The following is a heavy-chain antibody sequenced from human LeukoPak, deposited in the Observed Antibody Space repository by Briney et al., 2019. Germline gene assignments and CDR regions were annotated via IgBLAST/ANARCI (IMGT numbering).Heavy chain of an antibody. D-gene: IGHD6-19*01. V-gene: IGHV3-21*04. CDR1: GFTFSTYN. Sequence: GGSLRLSCAASGFTFSTYNMNWLRQAPGKGLEWVSSITSGETYIYYADSVKGRFTISRDNSKNTLYLQMNSLRAEDTAVYYCAKPAVSGWYGFDYWGQGTLVTVSS. CDR2: ITSGETYI. CDR3: AKPAVSGWYGFDY. J-gene: IGHJ4*02.